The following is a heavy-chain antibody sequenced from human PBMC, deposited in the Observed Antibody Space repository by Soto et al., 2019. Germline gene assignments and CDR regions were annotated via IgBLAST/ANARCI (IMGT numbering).Heavy chain of an antibody. Sequence: QLQESGPGLVKPSQTLSLTCSVSGGSINNNDYYWSWIRQTPGKGLEWIGYVYYSGGSDYIPSLKSRLSMSIDKSKNQFHLKLNSVTAADTATYYCARMSYFYDKWYFDLWGRGTLVTVSS. CDR1: GGSINNNDYY. J-gene: IGHJ2*01. CDR3: ARMSYFYDKWYFDL. CDR2: VYYSGGS. V-gene: IGHV4-30-4*01. D-gene: IGHD3-22*01.